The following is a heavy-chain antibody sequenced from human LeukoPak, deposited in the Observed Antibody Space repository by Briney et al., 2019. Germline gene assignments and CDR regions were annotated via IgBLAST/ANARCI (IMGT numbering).Heavy chain of an antibody. D-gene: IGHD2-2*01. J-gene: IGHJ5*02. Sequence: ASVKVSCKVSGYTLTELSMHWVRQAPGKGLEWMGGFDPEDGETIYAQKFQGRVTMTRDTSISTAYMELSRLRSDDTAVYYCARGGVRGYQLLNWFDPWGQGTLVTVSS. V-gene: IGHV1-24*01. CDR2: FDPEDGET. CDR1: GYTLTELS. CDR3: ARGGVRGYQLLNWFDP.